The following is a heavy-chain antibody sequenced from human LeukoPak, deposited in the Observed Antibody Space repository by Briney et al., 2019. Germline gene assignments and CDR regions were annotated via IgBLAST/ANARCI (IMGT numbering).Heavy chain of an antibody. CDR2: IIPILVIA. V-gene: IGHV1-69*04. CDR1: GGTFSSYA. CDR3: ARVAGYSSSWLGY. D-gene: IGHD6-13*01. J-gene: IGHJ4*02. Sequence: SVKVSCKASGGTFSSYAISWVRQAPGQGLEWMGRIIPILVIANYAQKFQGRVTITADKSTSTAYMELSSLRSEDTAVYYCARVAGYSSSWLGYWGQGTLVTVSS.